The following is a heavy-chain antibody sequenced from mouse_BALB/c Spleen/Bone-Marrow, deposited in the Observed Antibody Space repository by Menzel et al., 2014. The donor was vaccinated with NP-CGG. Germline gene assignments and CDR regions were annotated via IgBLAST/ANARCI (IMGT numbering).Heavy chain of an antibody. CDR3: ARGGQLGAMDY. D-gene: IGHD3-2*01. Sequence: DVQLVESGGGLVKPGGSLKLSCAASEFTFSDYYMYWVRQTPEKRLEWVATISDGGSYTYYPDSVKGRFTISRDNAKNNLYLQMSSLKSEDTAMYYCARGGQLGAMDYWGQGTSVTVSS. V-gene: IGHV5-4*02. CDR1: EFTFSDYY. CDR2: ISDGGSYT. J-gene: IGHJ4*01.